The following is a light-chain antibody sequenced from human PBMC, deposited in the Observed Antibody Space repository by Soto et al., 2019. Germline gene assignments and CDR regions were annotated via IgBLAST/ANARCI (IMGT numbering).Light chain of an antibody. CDR2: LNSDGSH. J-gene: IGLJ2*01. V-gene: IGLV4-69*01. Sequence: QSVLTQSPSASASLGASVKLTCTLSSGHSSYAIAWHQQQPEKGPRYLMKLNSDGSHNKGDGIPDRFSGSSSGAERYLTISSLQSEDEADYYCQTWGTVVFGGGTKLTVL. CDR3: QTWGTVV. CDR1: SGHSSYA.